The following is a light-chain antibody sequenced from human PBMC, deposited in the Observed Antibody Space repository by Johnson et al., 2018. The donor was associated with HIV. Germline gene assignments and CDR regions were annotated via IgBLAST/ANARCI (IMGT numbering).Light chain of an antibody. CDR2: DNN. CDR3: GTWDSSLSAGV. V-gene: IGLV1-51*01. J-gene: IGLJ1*01. Sequence: QSVLTQSPSVSAAPGQKVTISCSGSSSNIGNNYVSWYQQLPGTAPKLLIYDNNKRPSGIPDRFSGSQSGTSATLGITGLQTGDEADYYCGTWDSSLSAGVFGTGTKVTVL. CDR1: SSNIGNNY.